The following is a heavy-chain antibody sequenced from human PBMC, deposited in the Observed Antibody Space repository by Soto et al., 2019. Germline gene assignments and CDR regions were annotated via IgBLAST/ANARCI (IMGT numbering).Heavy chain of an antibody. CDR2: ISYDGSNK. D-gene: IGHD2-21*02. CDR3: ARDTGVVTARGFIDY. V-gene: IGHV3-30-3*01. CDR1: GFTFSSYA. Sequence: QGQLVESGGGVVQPGRSLRLSCAASGFTFSSYAMHWGRPAPGKGVEGVAVISYDGSNKYYADSVKGRFTISRDNSKNTLYLQMNSLRAEDTAVYYCARDTGVVTARGFIDYWGQGTLVTVSS. J-gene: IGHJ4*02.